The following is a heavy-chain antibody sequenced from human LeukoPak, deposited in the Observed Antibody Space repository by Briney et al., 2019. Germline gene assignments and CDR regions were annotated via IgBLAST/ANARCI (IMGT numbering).Heavy chain of an antibody. CDR3: ARDRGHDMVIIYYFDY. J-gene: IGHJ4*02. CDR1: GFTFSSYS. CDR2: ISSSSRYI. D-gene: IGHD5-12*01. V-gene: IGHV3-21*01. Sequence: GGSLRLSCAASGFTFSSYSMKGVRQAPGKGLERVLSISSSSRYIYYADSVEGRFTISRDTAKNSLYLQMNSLRAEDTAVYYCARDRGHDMVIIYYFDYWGQATLVTVSS.